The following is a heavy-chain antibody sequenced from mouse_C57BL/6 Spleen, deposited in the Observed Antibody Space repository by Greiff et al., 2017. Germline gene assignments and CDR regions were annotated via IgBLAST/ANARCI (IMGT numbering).Heavy chain of an antibody. V-gene: IGHV5-17*01. CDR2: ISRGSSTS. Sequence: EVMLVESGGGLVKPGASLKLSCAASGFTFSDYGMHWVRQAPEKGLEWVAYISRGSSTSYYADKVKGRFTISRDNAKNTRFLQMTSLGSEDTAMYYCARATWYFDVWGTGATVTVST. CDR3: ARATWYFDV. J-gene: IGHJ1*03. CDR1: GFTFSDYG.